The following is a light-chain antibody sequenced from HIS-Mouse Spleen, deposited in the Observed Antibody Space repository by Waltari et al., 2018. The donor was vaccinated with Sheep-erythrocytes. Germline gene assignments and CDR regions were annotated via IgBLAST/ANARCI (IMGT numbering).Light chain of an antibody. CDR2: EGG. V-gene: IGLV2-23*01. Sequence: QSALTQPASVSGSPGQSITISCTGTSSDVGSYNLVSWYQQHPGKAPKLMIYEGGKRPSGVSNRFSVSKSGNTASLTISGLQAEDEADYYCCSYAGSSTPWVFGGGTKLTVL. J-gene: IGLJ3*02. CDR1: SSDVGSYNL. CDR3: CSYAGSSTPWV.